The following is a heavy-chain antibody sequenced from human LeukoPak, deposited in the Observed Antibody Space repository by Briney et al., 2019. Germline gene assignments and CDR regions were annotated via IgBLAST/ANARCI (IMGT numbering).Heavy chain of an antibody. Sequence: GGNLSLSCTASGFTISAYVMSWVPPAQGKGLKWVSITIFRGGSIYDAESVKGRFTMTRDISKDALSLKMDSVRGEDTAVYYCARSGEKRVGVVVAATLLDSWGQGTLVTVSS. CDR3: ARSGEKRVGVVVAATLLDS. D-gene: IGHD2-15*01. J-gene: IGHJ4*02. V-gene: IGHV3-23*01. CDR2: TIFRGGSI. CDR1: GFTISAYV.